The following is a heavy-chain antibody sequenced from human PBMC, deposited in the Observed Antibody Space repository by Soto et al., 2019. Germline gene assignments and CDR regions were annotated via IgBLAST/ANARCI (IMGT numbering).Heavy chain of an antibody. V-gene: IGHV3-30-3*01. CDR3: ARAAAYFCHYYDARDV. CDR2: ISHDGSEK. CDR1: RFTFSSYA. D-gene: IGHD6-13*01. Sequence: QVQLVESGGGVVQPGKSLRLSCAASRFTFSSYAMDWVRQAPGKGLEWVAVISHDGSEKYYGDSAKGRFTISRYNPKNTVYLQMNSLRPEDTAVYYCARAAAYFCHYYDARDVWGQGTAVTVSS. J-gene: IGHJ6*02.